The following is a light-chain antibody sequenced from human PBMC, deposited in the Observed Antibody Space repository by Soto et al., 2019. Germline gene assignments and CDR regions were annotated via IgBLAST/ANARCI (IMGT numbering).Light chain of an antibody. Sequence: EIVLTQSPGTLSVSPWEIATLSCMASQSVGSSSLAAYQQKPGEAPRLLLNGAATKGGGILAKFSGSGSGTEFTLTISSLLSEDVSVDCCRQYNSWPPTFGQGTKVDIK. J-gene: IGKJ1*01. CDR3: RQYNSWPPT. V-gene: IGKV3-15*01. CDR1: QSVGSSS. CDR2: GAA.